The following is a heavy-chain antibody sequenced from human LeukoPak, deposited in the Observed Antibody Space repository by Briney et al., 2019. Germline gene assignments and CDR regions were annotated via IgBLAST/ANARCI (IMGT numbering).Heavy chain of an antibody. CDR3: TRDFYGSGSLDY. CDR1: GFTFSSYA. CDR2: ISYDGSNK. J-gene: IGHJ4*02. Sequence: GRSLRLSCAASGFTFSSYAMHWVRQAPGKGLEWVAVISYDGSNKYYADSVKGRFTISRDNSKNTLYLQMNSLRSEYTAVYYGTRDFYGSGSLDYWGQGTLVTVSS. V-gene: IGHV3-30*04. D-gene: IGHD3-10*01.